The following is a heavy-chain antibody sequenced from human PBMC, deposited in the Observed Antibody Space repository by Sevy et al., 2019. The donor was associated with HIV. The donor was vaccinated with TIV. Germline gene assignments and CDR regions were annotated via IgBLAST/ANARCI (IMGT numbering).Heavy chain of an antibody. Sequence: GGSLRLSCAASGFTFSDSAMFWVRQASGKGREWIGRIRGKANTYATALAASVKDRFTISRDDSKNTAYLQMNSLKAEDTAVYYCTCGYGRFDFWGQGTQVTVSS. J-gene: IGHJ4*02. CDR2: IRGKANTYAT. V-gene: IGHV3-73*01. D-gene: IGHD4-17*01. CDR1: GFTFSDSA. CDR3: TCGYGRFDF.